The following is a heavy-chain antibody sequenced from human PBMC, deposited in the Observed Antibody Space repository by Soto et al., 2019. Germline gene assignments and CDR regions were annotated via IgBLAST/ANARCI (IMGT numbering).Heavy chain of an antibody. CDR3: ARTFQYCSGGSCYYAMDV. J-gene: IGHJ6*02. CDR1: GYTFTSNA. V-gene: IGHV1-3*05. D-gene: IGHD2-15*01. Sequence: QVQLVQSGAEEKKPGASVKVSCKASGYTFTSNAMHWVRQAPGQRLEWMGWIIAGNGNTKYSQKFQGTVPITRDTSASTAYMQLSSLRSEDTAVYYCARTFQYCSGGSCYYAMDVWGQGTTVTVSS. CDR2: IIAGNGNT.